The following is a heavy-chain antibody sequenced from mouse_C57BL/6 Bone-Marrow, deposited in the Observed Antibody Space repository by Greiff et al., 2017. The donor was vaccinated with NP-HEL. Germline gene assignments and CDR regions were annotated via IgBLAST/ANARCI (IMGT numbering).Heavy chain of an antibody. CDR3: ARVVVATGHFDY. Sequence: QVQLKQPGAELVKPGASVKLSCKASGYTFTSYWMHWVKQRPGQGLEWIGMIHPNSGSTNYNEKFKSKATLTVDKSSSTAYMQLSSLTSEDSAVYYCARVVVATGHFDYWGQGTTLTVSS. V-gene: IGHV1-64*01. CDR2: IHPNSGST. J-gene: IGHJ2*01. D-gene: IGHD1-1*01. CDR1: GYTFTSYW.